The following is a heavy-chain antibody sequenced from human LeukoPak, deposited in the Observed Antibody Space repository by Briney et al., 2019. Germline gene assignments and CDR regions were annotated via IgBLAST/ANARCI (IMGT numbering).Heavy chain of an antibody. Sequence: SETLSLTCTVSGGSISSYYWSWIRQTPGKGLEWIGYIYYSGSTNYNPSLKSRVTISVDTSKNQFSLKLSSVTAADTAVYYCARGRSSGYYDADAFGIWGQGTMVTVSS. CDR2: IYYSGST. V-gene: IGHV4-59*01. J-gene: IGHJ3*02. CDR1: GGSISSYY. CDR3: ARGRSSGYYDADAFGI. D-gene: IGHD3-22*01.